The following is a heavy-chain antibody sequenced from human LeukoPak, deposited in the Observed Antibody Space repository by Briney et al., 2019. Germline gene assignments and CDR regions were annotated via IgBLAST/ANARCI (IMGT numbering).Heavy chain of an antibody. Sequence: GGSLRLSCAASGFTFSSYGMHWVRQAPGKGLEWVALIWYDGSNEHYADSVRGRSSISRDNSMHTLYLQMNGLRAEDTAVYYCASFDRDYYFDYWGQGTLVTVSS. J-gene: IGHJ4*02. CDR2: IWYDGSNE. CDR3: ASFDRDYYFDY. CDR1: GFTFSSYG. D-gene: IGHD3-9*01. V-gene: IGHV3-33*08.